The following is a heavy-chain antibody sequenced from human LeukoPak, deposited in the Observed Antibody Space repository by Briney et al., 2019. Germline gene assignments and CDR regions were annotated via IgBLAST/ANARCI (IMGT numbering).Heavy chain of an antibody. Sequence: PSETLSLTCAISGGSISSYYWSWIRQPPGRALEWIGYIYFSGTTNYNPSLKSRVTISVDTSKNQFSLSLTSVTAADTAVYYCAREDPQTRVPEGLDVWGRGTTVTVSS. CDR1: GGSISSYY. CDR2: IYFSGTT. CDR3: AREDPQTRVPEGLDV. D-gene: IGHD4/OR15-4a*01. J-gene: IGHJ6*02. V-gene: IGHV4-59*01.